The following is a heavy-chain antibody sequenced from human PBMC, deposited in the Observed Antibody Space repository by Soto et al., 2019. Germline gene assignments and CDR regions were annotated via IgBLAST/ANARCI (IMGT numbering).Heavy chain of an antibody. Sequence: QVQLVQSGAEVKKPGSSVKVSCKASGGTFSSYTISWVRQAPGQGLEWMGRIIPILGIANYAQKFQGRVTITADKSTSTAYMELSSLRSEDTAVYFCARDSTGPGYYYMDVWGKGTTVTVSS. CDR3: ARDSTGPGYYYMDV. J-gene: IGHJ6*03. V-gene: IGHV1-69*02. CDR1: GGTFSSYT. D-gene: IGHD1-1*01. CDR2: IIPILGIA.